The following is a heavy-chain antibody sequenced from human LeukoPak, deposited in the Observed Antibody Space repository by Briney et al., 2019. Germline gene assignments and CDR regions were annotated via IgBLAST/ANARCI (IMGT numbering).Heavy chain of an antibody. CDR2: IKEDGSEK. V-gene: IGHV3-7*01. J-gene: IGHJ4*02. Sequence: GRSLKLSCAASGFTFSRSWMTWVRQTPGKGLQWVANIKEDGSEKYYVDSVKGRFTISRDNAKNSLYLQMNSLRAEDTAVYYCATDVGADWGQGTLVTVSS. CDR3: ATDVGAD. CDR1: GFTFSRSW.